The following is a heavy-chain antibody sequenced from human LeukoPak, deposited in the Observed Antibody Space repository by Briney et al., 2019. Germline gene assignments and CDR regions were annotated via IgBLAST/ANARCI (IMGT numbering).Heavy chain of an antibody. CDR3: ARDKVSGATLLDY. J-gene: IGHJ4*02. D-gene: IGHD1-26*01. CDR1: EFTFGNYW. V-gene: IGHV3-7*01. CDR2: IRQDGNEF. Sequence: GGSLRLSCAASEFTFGNYWMSWVRQVPGKGPEWVANIRQDGNEFYYVDSVKGRFTICRDNAKNSLYLQMNSLRVEDTAVYYCARDKVSGATLLDYWGQGTLVTVSS.